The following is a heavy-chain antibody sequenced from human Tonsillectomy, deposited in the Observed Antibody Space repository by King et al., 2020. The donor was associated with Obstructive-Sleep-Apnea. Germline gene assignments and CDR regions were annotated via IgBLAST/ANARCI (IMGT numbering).Heavy chain of an antibody. J-gene: IGHJ3*02. D-gene: IGHD3-22*01. V-gene: IGHV3-7*03. CDR2: IRQYESQK. Sequence: VQLVESGGGLVQPGGSLRLSCAASGFTFGSYWMTWVRQAPGRGLEWVANIRQYESQKYYVDSGKGRFTISRENAKKSLYPLKNSLRADENAVYYCARDRSYETTGYYYDVFDMWGQGTMVTVSS. CDR1: GFTFGSYW. CDR3: ARDRSYETTGYYYDVFDM.